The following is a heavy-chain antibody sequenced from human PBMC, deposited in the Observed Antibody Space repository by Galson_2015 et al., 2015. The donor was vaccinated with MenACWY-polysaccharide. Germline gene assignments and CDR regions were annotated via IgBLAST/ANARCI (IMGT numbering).Heavy chain of an antibody. V-gene: IGHV4-39*07. CDR1: GGSISTSSYY. Sequence: SETLSLTCTVSGGSISTSSYYWGWIRQPPGKGLEWIGNFYYSGSTYYKPSLKSRVTISVDMPKNQFSLKVNSVTAADTGVYYCARDLVGPWGQGTLVTVSS. D-gene: IGHD1-26*01. CDR2: FYYSGST. CDR3: ARDLVGP. J-gene: IGHJ5*02.